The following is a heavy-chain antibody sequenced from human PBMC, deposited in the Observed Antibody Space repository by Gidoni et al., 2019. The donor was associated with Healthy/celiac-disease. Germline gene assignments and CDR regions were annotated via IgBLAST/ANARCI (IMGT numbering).Heavy chain of an antibody. Sequence: QVQLQESGPGLVKPSETLSLTCTVSGYSISSGYSWGWIRQPPGKGLEWIGSIYHSGSTYYNPSLKSRVTISVDTSKNQFSLKLSSVTAADTAVYYCARSISKRGYFDYWGQGTLVTVSS. CDR2: IYHSGST. V-gene: IGHV4-38-2*02. CDR1: GYSISSGYS. D-gene: IGHD4-4*01. J-gene: IGHJ4*02. CDR3: ARSISKRGYFDY.